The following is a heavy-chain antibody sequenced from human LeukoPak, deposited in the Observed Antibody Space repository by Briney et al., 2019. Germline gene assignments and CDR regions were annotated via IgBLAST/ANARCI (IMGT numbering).Heavy chain of an antibody. CDR3: GRDHRAQYYNSRGYVDY. J-gene: IGHJ4*02. CDR2: ISVQNGNT. Sequence: GASVKVSCKASGYTFSTYGITWVRQAPGQGPEWMGWISVQNGNTNYAQKFQGRVTMTTDTSTSTAYMEMRSLRSDDTAVYYCGRDHRAQYYNSRGYVDYWGQGTRVTVS. CDR1: GYTFSTYG. V-gene: IGHV1-18*01. D-gene: IGHD3-22*01.